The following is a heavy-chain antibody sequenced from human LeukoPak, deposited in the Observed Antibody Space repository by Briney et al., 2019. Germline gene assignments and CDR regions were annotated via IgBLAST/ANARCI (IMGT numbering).Heavy chain of an antibody. CDR3: AKRACGGYCSRTLDY. D-gene: IGHD2-2*01. J-gene: IGHJ4*02. Sequence: PGGSLRLSCAASGFTFSSYAISWVRQAPGKGLEWVSAISGSGGSTYYADSVKGRFTISRDNSKNTLYLQMNSLRAEDTAVYYCAKRACGGYCSRTLDYWGQGTLVTVSS. CDR1: GFTFSSYA. CDR2: ISGSGGST. V-gene: IGHV3-23*01.